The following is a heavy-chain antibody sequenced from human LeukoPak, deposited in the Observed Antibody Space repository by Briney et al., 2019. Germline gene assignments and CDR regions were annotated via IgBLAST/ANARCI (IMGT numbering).Heavy chain of an antibody. Sequence: GGSLRLSCAASGFTFSSYAMSWVRQAPGKGLEWVSAISGSGGSTYYADSVKGRFTISRDNSKNTLYLQMNSLRAEDTAVYYCAKGPIQLWLGGYFDYWGQGTLVTVSS. CDR2: ISGSGGST. D-gene: IGHD5-18*01. V-gene: IGHV3-23*01. CDR1: GFTFSSYA. J-gene: IGHJ4*02. CDR3: AKGPIQLWLGGYFDY.